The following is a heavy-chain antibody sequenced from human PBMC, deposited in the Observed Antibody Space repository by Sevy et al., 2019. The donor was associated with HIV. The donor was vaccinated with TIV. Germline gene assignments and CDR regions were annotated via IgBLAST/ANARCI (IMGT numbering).Heavy chain of an antibody. CDR2: IYYSGST. CDR1: GGSISSSSYY. V-gene: IGHV4-39*01. Sequence: SETLSLTCTVSGGSISSSSYYWGWIRQPPGKGLEWIGSIYYSGSTYYNPSLQSRVTISVDTSKNQFSLKLSSVTAADTAVYYCARHDALNYYYGSGSYYVGYFDYWGQGTLVTISS. CDR3: ARHDALNYYYGSGSYYVGYFDY. J-gene: IGHJ4*02. D-gene: IGHD3-10*01.